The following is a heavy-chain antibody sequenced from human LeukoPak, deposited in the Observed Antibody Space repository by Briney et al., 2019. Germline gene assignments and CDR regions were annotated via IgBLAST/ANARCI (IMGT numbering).Heavy chain of an antibody. V-gene: IGHV4-34*01. CDR3: ARPVSGSSGWYYNY. J-gene: IGHJ4*02. D-gene: IGHD6-19*01. CDR2: INHSGST. CDR1: GGSSSGYY. Sequence: SETLSLTCAVYGGSSSGYYWSWIRQPPGKGLEGIGEINHSGSTNYTPSLKSRVTMSVDTSNNQFSVKVILLADAETAVYYCARPVSGSSGWYYNYWGQGTLVTVSS.